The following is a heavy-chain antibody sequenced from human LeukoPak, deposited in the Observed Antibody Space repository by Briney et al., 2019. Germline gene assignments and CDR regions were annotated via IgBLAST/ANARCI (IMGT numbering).Heavy chain of an antibody. V-gene: IGHV3-21*01. CDR1: GFTFSSYE. D-gene: IGHD6-25*01. CDR2: ISSSSSYI. CDR3: ARDVSNGLLDY. Sequence: KTGGSLRLSCAASGFTFSSYEMNWVRQAPGKGLEWVSSISSSSSYIYYADSVKGRFTISRDNAKNSLYLQMNSLRAEDTAVYYCARDVSNGLLDYWGQGTLVTVSS. J-gene: IGHJ4*02.